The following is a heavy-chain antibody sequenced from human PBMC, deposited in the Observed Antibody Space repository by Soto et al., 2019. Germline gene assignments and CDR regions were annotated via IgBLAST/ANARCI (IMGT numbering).Heavy chain of an antibody. CDR2: IWYDGSNK. Sequence: GGSLRLSCAASGFTFSSYWMSWVRQAPGKGLEWVAVIWYDGSNKYYADSVKGRFTISRDNSKNTLFLQMNSLRAEDTAVYYCAREASTAMVNWFDPWGQGTLVTVSS. V-gene: IGHV3-33*08. J-gene: IGHJ5*02. D-gene: IGHD5-18*01. CDR3: AREASTAMVNWFDP. CDR1: GFTFSSYW.